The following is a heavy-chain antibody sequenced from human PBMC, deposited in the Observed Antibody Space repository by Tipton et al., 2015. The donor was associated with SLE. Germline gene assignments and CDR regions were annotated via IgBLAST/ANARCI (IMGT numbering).Heavy chain of an antibody. CDR1: GGSISSGSYY. J-gene: IGHJ4*02. CDR2: VYTSGST. D-gene: IGHD2-15*01. V-gene: IGHV4-61*09. CDR3: ARDGGPNCSGGKCYSTN. Sequence: TLSLTCTVSGGSISSGSYYWSWIRQPAGKGLEWIGYVYTSGSTNYNPSLKSRVTISVDTSKNQFSLKLSSVTAADTAVYYCARDGGPNCSGGKCYSTNWGQGTLVTVSS.